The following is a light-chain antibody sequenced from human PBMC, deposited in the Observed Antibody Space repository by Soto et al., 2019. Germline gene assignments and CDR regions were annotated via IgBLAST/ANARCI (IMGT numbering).Light chain of an antibody. Sequence: QSALTQPASVSGSPGQSITISCTGTSSDVGAYNYVSWYQQHPVKAPKLIIYDVSSRPSGISNRFSGSKSGNTASLTISGVQAEDEADYYCSSYASSGTVIFGGGTKVTVL. CDR2: DVS. V-gene: IGLV2-14*01. CDR3: SSYASSGTVI. CDR1: SSDVGAYNY. J-gene: IGLJ2*01.